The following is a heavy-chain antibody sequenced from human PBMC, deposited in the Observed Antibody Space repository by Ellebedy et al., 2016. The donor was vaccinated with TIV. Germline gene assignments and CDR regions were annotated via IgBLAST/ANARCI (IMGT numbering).Heavy chain of an antibody. CDR1: GYPFTTFA. CDR3: ARDALGYCSGGRCSNSWFDP. Sequence: AASVKVSCKASGYPFTTFAINRSRQAPGPSLEWMVSINVADANTKYSQKFQGRFTFTRDTSANTAYMHLSSLTSEDSAVYYCARDALGYCSGGRCSNSWFDPWGQGTLVTVSS. J-gene: IGHJ5*02. D-gene: IGHD2-15*01. CDR2: INVADANT. V-gene: IGHV1-3*01.